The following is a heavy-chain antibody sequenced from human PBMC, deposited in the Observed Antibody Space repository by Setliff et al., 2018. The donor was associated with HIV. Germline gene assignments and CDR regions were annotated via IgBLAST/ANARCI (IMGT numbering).Heavy chain of an antibody. Sequence: SVKVSCKASGGTFSSYAISWVRQAPGQGLEWMGRIIPIFGSANYAQKFQGRVTITADKSTSTAYMDLSSLRSEDTAVYYCARVTPYCGGDCFDAFDIWGQGTMVTVSS. J-gene: IGHJ3*02. CDR1: GGTFSSYA. CDR2: IIPIFGSA. CDR3: ARVTPYCGGDCFDAFDI. D-gene: IGHD2-21*02. V-gene: IGHV1-69*06.